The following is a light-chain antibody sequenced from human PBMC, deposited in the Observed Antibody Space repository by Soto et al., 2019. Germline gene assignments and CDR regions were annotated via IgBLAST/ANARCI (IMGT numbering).Light chain of an antibody. J-gene: IGKJ1*01. CDR3: QQYEAVVT. CDR2: SAS. Sequence: EIVMTQSPATLSLSPGQRATLSCRASQSVSSKLAWYQQRPGQAPRLLIYSASTRATGIPDRFSGSGSGTDFTLTISRLEPEDVAVYYCQQYEAVVTFGQGTKVDIK. CDR1: QSVSSK. V-gene: IGKV3D-15*01.